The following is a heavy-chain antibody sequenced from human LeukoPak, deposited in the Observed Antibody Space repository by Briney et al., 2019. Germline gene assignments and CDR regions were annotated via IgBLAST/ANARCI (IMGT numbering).Heavy chain of an antibody. D-gene: IGHD3-22*01. V-gene: IGHV4-4*07. CDR3: ARDQIAAPRYYYMDV. CDR2: IYTSGST. J-gene: IGHJ6*03. Sequence: PSETLSLTCNVSGGSISSYYWSWIRQPAGKGLEWIGRIYTSGSTNYNPSLKSRVTMPVDTSKNQFSLKLSSVTAADTAVYYCARDQIAAPRYYYMDVWGKGTTVTVSS. CDR1: GGSISSYY.